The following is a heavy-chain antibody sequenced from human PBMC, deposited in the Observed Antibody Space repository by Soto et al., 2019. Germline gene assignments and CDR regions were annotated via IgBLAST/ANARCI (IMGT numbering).Heavy chain of an antibody. CDR2: INAANGYT. J-gene: IGHJ4*02. V-gene: IGHV1-3*01. Sequence: QVQLVQSGAEVKKPGASVKVSCKASGYSFTSFPIHWVRQAPGQGLECMGWINAANGYTRYSQKFQGGVTITRDTSATTAYMDLSSLTSEDTAVYYCARGGGLDDWGQGTLITVSS. CDR1: GYSFTSFP. D-gene: IGHD3-10*01. CDR3: ARGGGLDD.